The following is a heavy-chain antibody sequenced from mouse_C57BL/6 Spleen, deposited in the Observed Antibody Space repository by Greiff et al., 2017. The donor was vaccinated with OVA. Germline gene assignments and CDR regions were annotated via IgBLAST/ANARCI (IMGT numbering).Heavy chain of an antibody. Sequence: QVQLQQPGAELVKPGASVKMSCKASGYTFTSYWITWVKQRPGQGLEWIGDSYPGSGSTNYNEKFKSKATLTVDTSSSTAYMQLSSLTSEDSAVYYCAREELAREYYFDYWGQGTTLTVSS. J-gene: IGHJ2*01. CDR2: SYPGSGST. CDR3: AREELAREYYFDY. V-gene: IGHV1-55*01. CDR1: GYTFTSYW.